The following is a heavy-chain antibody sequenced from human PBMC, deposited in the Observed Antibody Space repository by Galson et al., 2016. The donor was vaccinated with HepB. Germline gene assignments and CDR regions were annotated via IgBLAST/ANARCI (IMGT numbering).Heavy chain of an antibody. V-gene: IGHV3-30*04. CDR2: ISPDGTGR. CDR1: GFTFSAFA. Sequence: SLRLSCAASGFTFSAFAMHWVRQAPGKGLEWVTAISPDGTGRHYADSVKGRFTISRDNSKNTFSLQMNSLRVEDTALYYCATATDYAFDIWGQGTMVNVAS. D-gene: IGHD3/OR15-3a*01. CDR3: ATATDYAFDI. J-gene: IGHJ3*02.